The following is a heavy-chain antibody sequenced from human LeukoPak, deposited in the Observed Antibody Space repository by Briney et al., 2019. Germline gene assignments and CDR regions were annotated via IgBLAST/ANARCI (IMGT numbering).Heavy chain of an antibody. CDR1: GFTVSINY. Sequence: PGGSLRLSCAASGFTVSINYMSWVRQAPGKGLEWVSVIYSGGSTYYADSVKGRFTISRDNSKNTLYLQMNSLRAEDTAVYYCASGSGSYRTPYYYMDVWGTGTTVTVSS. D-gene: IGHD3-10*01. J-gene: IGHJ6*03. CDR2: IYSGGST. CDR3: ASGSGSYRTPYYYMDV. V-gene: IGHV3-53*01.